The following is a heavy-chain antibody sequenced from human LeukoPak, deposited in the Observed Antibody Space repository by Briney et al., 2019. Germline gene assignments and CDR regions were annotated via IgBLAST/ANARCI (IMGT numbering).Heavy chain of an antibody. J-gene: IGHJ3*02. CDR2: IYYSGST. CDR3: ARHEDDAFDI. Sequence: SETLSLTCTVSGGSISSYYWSWIRQPPGKGLEWIGYIYYSGSTKYNPSLRSRVTISVDTSKNQFSLKLTSVAAADTAVYYCARHEDDAFDIWGQGTVVTVSS. CDR1: GGSISSYY. V-gene: IGHV4-59*08.